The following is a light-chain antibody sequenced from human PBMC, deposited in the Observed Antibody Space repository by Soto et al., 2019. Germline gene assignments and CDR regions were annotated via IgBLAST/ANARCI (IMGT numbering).Light chain of an antibody. CDR2: EVS. J-gene: IGLJ2*01. CDR3: SSFAGNNNLV. CDR1: SSDVGVYNY. Sequence: QSVLTQPPSASGSPGQSVTISCTGTSSDVGVYNYVSWYQQHPGKAPKLMIYEVSKRPSGVPDRFSGSKSGNTASLTVSGLQAEDEADYHCSSFAGNNNLVFGGGTKLTVL. V-gene: IGLV2-8*01.